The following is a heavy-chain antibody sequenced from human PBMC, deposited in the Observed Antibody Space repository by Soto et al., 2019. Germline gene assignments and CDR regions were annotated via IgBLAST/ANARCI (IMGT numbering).Heavy chain of an antibody. J-gene: IGHJ4*02. CDR2: FNPSGTST. Sequence: QVQLVQSGAEVKKPGASVKVSCKASGYTFTNYYMHWVRQAPGQGLEWMGIFNPSGTSTTYAQKFQGRVTMTSDTSTSTVYMELNSLRSDDTAVYYCARALPRSSGYSYGALDYWGQGTLVTVSS. D-gene: IGHD5-18*01. CDR3: ARALPRSSGYSYGALDY. CDR1: GYTFTNYY. V-gene: IGHV1-46*01.